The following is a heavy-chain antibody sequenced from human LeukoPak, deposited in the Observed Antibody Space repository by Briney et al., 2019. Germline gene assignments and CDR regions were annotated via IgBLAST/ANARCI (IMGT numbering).Heavy chain of an antibody. D-gene: IGHD2-8*01. V-gene: IGHV3-30*18. J-gene: IGHJ6*02. CDR3: AKGMMVYAPAGMDV. Sequence: GGSLRLSCAASGFTFSSYGMHWVRQAPGKGLEWVAVISYDGSNKYYADSVKGRFTISRDNSKNTLYLQMNSLRAEDTAVYYCAKGMMVYAPAGMDVWGQGTTVTVSS. CDR1: GFTFSSYG. CDR2: ISYDGSNK.